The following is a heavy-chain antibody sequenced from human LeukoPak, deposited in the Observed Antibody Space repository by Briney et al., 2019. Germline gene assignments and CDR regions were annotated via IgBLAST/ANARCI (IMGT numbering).Heavy chain of an antibody. D-gene: IGHD1-26*01. V-gene: IGHV3-21*01. J-gene: IGHJ4*02. CDR2: ISSSSSYI. Sequence: GGSLRLSCAASGFTFSIYSMNWVRQAPGKGLEWVSSISSSSSYIYYADSVKGRFTISRDNAKNSLYLQMNSLRAEDTAVYYCARDPKTPATASDYWGQGTLVTVPS. CDR1: GFTFSIYS. CDR3: ARDPKTPATASDY.